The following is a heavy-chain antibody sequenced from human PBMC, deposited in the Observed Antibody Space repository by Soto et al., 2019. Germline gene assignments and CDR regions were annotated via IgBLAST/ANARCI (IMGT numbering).Heavy chain of an antibody. CDR1: GGSISSYY. J-gene: IGHJ3*02. V-gene: IGHV4-59*01. CDR2: IYYSGST. CDR3: ARDPSPYGYVCGSYRFGAFDI. Sequence: SETLSLTCTVSGGSISSYYWSWIRQPPGKGLEWFGYIYYSGSTNYNPSLKSRVTISVDTSKNQFSLKLSSVTAADTAVYYCARDPSPYGYVCGSYRFGAFDIWGQGSMVTVSS. D-gene: IGHD3-16*02.